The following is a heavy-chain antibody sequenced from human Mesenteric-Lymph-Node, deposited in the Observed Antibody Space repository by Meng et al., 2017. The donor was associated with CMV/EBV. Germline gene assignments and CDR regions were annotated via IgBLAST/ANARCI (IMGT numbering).Heavy chain of an antibody. CDR2: IYPGDSDT. CDR1: GYGFTGYW. CDR3: ARHVGGSLDY. J-gene: IGHJ4*02. D-gene: IGHD1-26*01. V-gene: IGHV5-51*01. Sequence: KVSCKGSGYGFTGYWIGWVRQMPGKGLEWMGIIYPGDSDTRYSPSFQGQVTISADKSISTAYLQGSSLKASDTAMYYCARHVGGSLDYWGQGTLVTVSS.